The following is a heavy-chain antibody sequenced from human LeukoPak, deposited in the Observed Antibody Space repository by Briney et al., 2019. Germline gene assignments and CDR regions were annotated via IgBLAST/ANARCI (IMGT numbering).Heavy chain of an antibody. J-gene: IGHJ4*02. Sequence: PSETLSLTCAVSGGSISSGGYSWSWIRQPPGKGLEWIGYIYHSGSTYYNPSLKSRVTISVDTSKNQFSLKLSSVTAADTAVYYCARHPGYDYWGQGTLVTVSS. CDR2: IYHSGST. CDR1: GGSISSGGYS. D-gene: IGHD3-22*01. CDR3: ARHPGYDY. V-gene: IGHV4-30-2*03.